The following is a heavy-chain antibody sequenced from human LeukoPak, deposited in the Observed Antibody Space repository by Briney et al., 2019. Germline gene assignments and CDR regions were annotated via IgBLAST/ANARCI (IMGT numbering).Heavy chain of an antibody. D-gene: IGHD5-24*01. CDR3: AKEAGRDDFWDCFDC. J-gene: IGHJ4*02. Sequence: PGRSLRLSCAASGFTFDDYAMHWVRQVPGKGLEWVSGITWNSGSRGYADSVKGRFTISRDNAKNSLYLQMNSLSPEDTALYYCAKEAGRDDFWDCFDCWGQGTLVTVSS. V-gene: IGHV3-9*01. CDR2: ITWNSGSR. CDR1: GFTFDDYA.